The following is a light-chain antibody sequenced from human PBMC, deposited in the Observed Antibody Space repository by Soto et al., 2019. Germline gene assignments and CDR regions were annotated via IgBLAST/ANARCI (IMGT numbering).Light chain of an antibody. J-gene: IGLJ1*01. CDR2: EVS. Sequence: QSVLTQPPSASGSPGQSVTISCTGTSSDVGGYKYVSWYQQHPGKAPKLMIYEVSKRPSGVPDRFSGSKSGNTAPLTVSGLQAEDEADYYCSSYAGSNNFVFGTGTKLTVL. CDR3: SSYAGSNNFV. CDR1: SSDVGGYKY. V-gene: IGLV2-8*01.